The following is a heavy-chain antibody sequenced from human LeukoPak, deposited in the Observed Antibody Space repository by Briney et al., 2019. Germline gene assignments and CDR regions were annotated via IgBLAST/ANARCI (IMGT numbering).Heavy chain of an antibody. V-gene: IGHV3-30*02. CDR3: AKDLTY. CDR1: GFTFSNSG. J-gene: IGHJ4*02. CDR2: VLYDGSNK. Sequence: PGGSLRLSCAASGFTFSNSGMHWVRQAPGKGLEWVAFVLYDGSNKYYTDSVKGRFTISRDNSRNTPYLQMNSLRPEDAAVYYCAKDLTYWGQGTLVTVSS.